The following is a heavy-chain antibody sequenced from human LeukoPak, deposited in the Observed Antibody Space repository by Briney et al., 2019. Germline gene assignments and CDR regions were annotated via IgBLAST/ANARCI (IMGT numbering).Heavy chain of an antibody. Sequence: PGGSLRLSCAASGFTFNSYVMTWVRQAPGKGLEWVSTISGSGGDTYFADSVKGRFIISRDNSKNTLYLQMDSLRAEDTAVYYCAKEMLSSLYYFDYWGQGTLVTVSS. CDR3: AKEMLSSLYYFDY. CDR1: GFTFNSYV. V-gene: IGHV3-23*01. J-gene: IGHJ4*02. CDR2: ISGSGGDT. D-gene: IGHD2-8*01.